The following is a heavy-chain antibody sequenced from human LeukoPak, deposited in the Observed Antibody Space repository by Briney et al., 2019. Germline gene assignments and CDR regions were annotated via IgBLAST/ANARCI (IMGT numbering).Heavy chain of an antibody. CDR3: VTDIEGATG. Sequence: HPGGSLRLSCAGSGFTCYYYAKHWVRQAPGKGLEWVSFISGDGGATFYADSVKGRFTISRDNSKNSLYLHMNSLSTEDSALYYCVTDIEGATGWGQGTLVTVSS. CDR1: GFTCYYYA. V-gene: IGHV3-43*02. CDR2: ISGDGGAT. J-gene: IGHJ4*02.